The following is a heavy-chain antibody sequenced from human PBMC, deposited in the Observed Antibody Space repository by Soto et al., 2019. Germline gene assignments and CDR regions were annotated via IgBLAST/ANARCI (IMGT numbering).Heavy chain of an antibody. Sequence: QVQLVQSGAEVKKPGSSVKVSCKASGGTFSSYAISWVRQAPGQGLEWMGGIIPIFGTANYAQKFQGRVTITADKSTSTAYMELSSLRSEDTAVYYCARDRLKYSSRVGPGNWFDPWGQGTLVTVSS. D-gene: IGHD6-13*01. CDR3: ARDRLKYSSRVGPGNWFDP. CDR1: GGTFSSYA. V-gene: IGHV1-69*06. J-gene: IGHJ5*02. CDR2: IIPIFGTA.